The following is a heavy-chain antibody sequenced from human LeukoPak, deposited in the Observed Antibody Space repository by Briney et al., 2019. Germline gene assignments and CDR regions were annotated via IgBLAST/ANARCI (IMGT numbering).Heavy chain of an antibody. CDR1: GFTFSSYS. Sequence: GGSLRLSCAASGFTFSSYSMNWVRQAPGKGLEWVSSISSSSSYIYYADSVKGRFTISRDNAKNSLYLQMNSLRAEDTALYYCAKDYYDSSGYHGAFDIWGQGTMVTVSS. J-gene: IGHJ3*02. V-gene: IGHV3-21*04. D-gene: IGHD3-22*01. CDR3: AKDYYDSSGYHGAFDI. CDR2: ISSSSSYI.